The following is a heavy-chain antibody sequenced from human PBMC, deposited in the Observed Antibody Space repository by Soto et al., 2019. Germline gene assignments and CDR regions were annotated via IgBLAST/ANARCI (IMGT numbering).Heavy chain of an antibody. Sequence: ASVKVSCKSSGYTFTTYGITWVRQAPGQGLEWMGWISGYSGNTNSAQKFQGRVTMTTDTSTGTAYMELRSLRSDDTAVYFCARGDSFYSSSYFDNWGQGTVVTVSS. D-gene: IGHD3-10*01. V-gene: IGHV1-18*01. J-gene: IGHJ4*02. CDR3: ARGDSFYSSSYFDN. CDR2: ISGYSGNT. CDR1: GYTFTTYG.